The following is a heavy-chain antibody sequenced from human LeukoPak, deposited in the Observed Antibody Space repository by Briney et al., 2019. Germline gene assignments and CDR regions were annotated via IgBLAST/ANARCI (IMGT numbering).Heavy chain of an antibody. D-gene: IGHD3-22*01. CDR3: ARDRRRGYYDSSGYYLDVAFDI. CDR1: GGSISSYY. V-gene: IGHV4-59*01. CDR2: IYYSGST. Sequence: PSETLSLTCTVSGGSISSYYWSWIRQPPGKGLEWIGYIYYSGSTNYNPSLKSRVTISVDTSKNQFSLKLSSVTAADTAVYYCARDRRRGYYDSSGYYLDVAFDIWGQGTMVTVSS. J-gene: IGHJ3*02.